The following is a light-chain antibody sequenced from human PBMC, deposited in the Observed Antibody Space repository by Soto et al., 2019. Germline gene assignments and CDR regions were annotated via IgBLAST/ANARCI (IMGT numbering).Light chain of an antibody. Sequence: QSVLTQPPSVSGAPXQRVTXXCTGSSSNIGAGYDVHWYQQLPGTAPKLLIYGNSNRPSGVPDRFSGSKSGTSASLAITGLQAEDEADYYCQSYASSLSGSVFGGGTQLTVL. CDR1: SSNIGAGYD. CDR2: GNS. V-gene: IGLV1-40*01. CDR3: QSYASSLSGSV. J-gene: IGLJ2*01.